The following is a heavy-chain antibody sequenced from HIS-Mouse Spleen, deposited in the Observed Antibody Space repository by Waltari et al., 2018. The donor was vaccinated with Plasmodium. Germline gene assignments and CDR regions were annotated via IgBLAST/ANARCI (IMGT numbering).Heavy chain of an antibody. V-gene: IGHV1-2*02. Sequence: QVQLVQSGAEGKKSGASVKVSCKASGNTFTGNHLTWVAQVPGPGLEWLGWINPNSGGTNYAQKFQGRVTMTRDTSISTAYMELSRLRSDDTAVYYCARVLGYKAAAGTFVEYFQHWGQGTLVTVSS. CDR1: GNTFTGNH. D-gene: IGHD6-13*01. CDR2: INPNSGGT. CDR3: ARVLGYKAAAGTFVEYFQH. J-gene: IGHJ1*01.